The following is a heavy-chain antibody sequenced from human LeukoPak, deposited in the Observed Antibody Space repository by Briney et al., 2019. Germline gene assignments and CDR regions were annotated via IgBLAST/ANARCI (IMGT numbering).Heavy chain of an antibody. CDR3: AKEGSGWYLPGWFDP. J-gene: IGHJ5*02. CDR2: ISGSGGST. Sequence: GGSLRLSCAASGFTFSSYAMSWVRQAPGKGLEWVSAISGSGGSTYYADSVKDRFTISRDNSKNTLYLQMNSLRAEDTAVYYCAKEGSGWYLPGWFDPWGQGTLVTVSS. D-gene: IGHD6-19*01. CDR1: GFTFSSYA. V-gene: IGHV3-23*01.